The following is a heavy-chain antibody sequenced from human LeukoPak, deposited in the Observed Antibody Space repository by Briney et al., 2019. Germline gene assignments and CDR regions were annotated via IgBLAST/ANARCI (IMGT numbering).Heavy chain of an antibody. CDR2: INKDGGEK. Sequence: GGSLRLSCAASGFTFSSYWMSWVRQAPGKGLEWVANINKDGGEKYYVDSVKGRFTISRDNSKNTLYLQMNSLRAEDTAVYYCARDFRPYDSSGYYSYWGQGTLVTVSS. CDR3: ARDFRPYDSSGYYSY. V-gene: IGHV3-7*01. D-gene: IGHD3-22*01. CDR1: GFTFSSYW. J-gene: IGHJ4*02.